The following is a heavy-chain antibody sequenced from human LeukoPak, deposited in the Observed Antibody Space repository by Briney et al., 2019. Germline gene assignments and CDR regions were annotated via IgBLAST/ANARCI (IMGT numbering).Heavy chain of an antibody. CDR2: ISGSGGST. Sequence: PGGSLRLSCAASGFTFSYYWMTWVRQAPGKGLEWVSAISGSGGSTYYADSVKGRFTISRDNSKNTLYLQMNSLRAEDTAVYYCAKRRDTGYSSWYADRGYYFDYWGQGTLVTVSS. J-gene: IGHJ4*02. CDR1: GFTFSYYW. D-gene: IGHD6-13*01. CDR3: AKRRDTGYSSWYADRGYYFDY. V-gene: IGHV3-23*01.